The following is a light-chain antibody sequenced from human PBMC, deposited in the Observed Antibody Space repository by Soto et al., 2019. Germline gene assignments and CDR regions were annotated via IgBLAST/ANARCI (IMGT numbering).Light chain of an antibody. CDR2: AAS. V-gene: IGKV1-39*01. Sequence: DIQMTQSPSSLSASVGDKVTITCRASQSIDTYLSWFQQNVGEAPMLLIFAASRLQSGVPSRFSASTSGTEFTLTIDGLQPEDFAIYYCQQTYSAPYTFGPGTKVDIK. CDR3: QQTYSAPYT. CDR1: QSIDTY. J-gene: IGKJ3*01.